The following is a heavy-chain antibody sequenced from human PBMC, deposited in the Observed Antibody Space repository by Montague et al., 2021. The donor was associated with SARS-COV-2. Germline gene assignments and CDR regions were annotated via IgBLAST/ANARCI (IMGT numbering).Heavy chain of an antibody. V-gene: IGHV4-34*01. D-gene: IGHD3-9*01. Sequence: SETLSLTCAVSRGSFSNYYWTWIRQSPGKGLEWFVEINQGGAPNYSPSLKSRVTISLDTSKKQISLKLNSVTVADTAVFFFARGRPVQGSFRHFDSISSGALDIWAQGSLVIVSS. CDR3: ARGRPVQGSFRHFDSISSGALDI. CDR2: INQGGAP. CDR1: RGSFSNYY. J-gene: IGHJ3*02.